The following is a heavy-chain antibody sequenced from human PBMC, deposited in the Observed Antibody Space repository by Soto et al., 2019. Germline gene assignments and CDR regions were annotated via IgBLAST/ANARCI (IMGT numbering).Heavy chain of an antibody. V-gene: IGHV3-33*01. J-gene: IGHJ4*02. CDR3: ARDPGSSRWYKPRY. CDR2: IWYDGSNK. CDR1: GFTFSSYG. Sequence: QVQLVESGGGVVQPGRSLRLSCAASGFTFSSYGMHWVRQAPGKGLEWVAVIWYDGSNKYYADSVKGRFTISRDNSKNTLDLQMNSLRAEGTAVYYCARDPGSSRWYKPRYWGRGTLVTVSS. D-gene: IGHD6-13*01.